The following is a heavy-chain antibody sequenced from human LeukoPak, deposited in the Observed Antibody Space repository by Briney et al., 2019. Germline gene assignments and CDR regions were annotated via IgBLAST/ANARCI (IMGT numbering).Heavy chain of an antibody. CDR2: IYSGGST. Sequence: GGSLRLSCAASGFTVSSNYMGWVRQAPGKGLEWVSVIYSGGSTYYADSVKGRFTISRDNSKNSLYLQMNSLRAEDTAVYYCARGGGPRYGGYYFDYWGQGTLVTVSS. D-gene: IGHD4-23*01. CDR1: GFTVSSNY. V-gene: IGHV3-53*01. CDR3: ARGGGPRYGGYYFDY. J-gene: IGHJ4*02.